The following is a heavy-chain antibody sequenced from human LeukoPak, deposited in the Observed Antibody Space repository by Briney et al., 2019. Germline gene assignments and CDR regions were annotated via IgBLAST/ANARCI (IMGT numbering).Heavy chain of an antibody. D-gene: IGHD6-13*01. CDR1: GFTFSSYW. CDR3: AKGVLYSSSWYFGGDYFDY. CDR2: IKQDGSEK. J-gene: IGHJ4*02. Sequence: GGSLRLSCAASGFTFSSYWMSWVRQAPGKGLEWVANIKQDGSEKYYVDSVKGRFTTSRDNAKHSLDLQMNSLRAEDTAVYYCAKGVLYSSSWYFGGDYFDYWGQGTLVTVSS. V-gene: IGHV3-7*01.